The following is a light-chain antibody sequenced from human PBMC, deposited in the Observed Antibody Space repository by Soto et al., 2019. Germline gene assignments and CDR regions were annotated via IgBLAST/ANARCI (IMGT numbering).Light chain of an antibody. CDR2: AAS. V-gene: IGKV1-39*01. CDR1: QSISSD. CDR3: QQSYSTPLT. Sequence: DIQMTQSPSSLSASVGDRVTITCRASQSISSDLNWYQQIPGKAPNLLIYAASSLRSGVPSRFTGSGSGTDFTLTIASLQPEDSATYYCQQSYSTPLTFGGVTKVDSK. J-gene: IGKJ4*01.